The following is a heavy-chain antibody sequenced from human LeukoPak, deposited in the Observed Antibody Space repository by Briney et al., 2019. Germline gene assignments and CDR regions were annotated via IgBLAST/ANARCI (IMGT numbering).Heavy chain of an antibody. J-gene: IGHJ6*03. CDR1: GFTFSNYT. CDR2: ISSSSSTI. Sequence: GGSLRLSCAASGFTFSNYTMNWVRQAPGKGLEWVSYISSSSSTIYYADSVKGRFTISRDNAKNSLYLQMNSLRAEDTAVYYCARDWSRVYYYYYMDVWGKGTTVTVSS. V-gene: IGHV3-48*01. CDR3: ARDWSRVYYYYYMDV.